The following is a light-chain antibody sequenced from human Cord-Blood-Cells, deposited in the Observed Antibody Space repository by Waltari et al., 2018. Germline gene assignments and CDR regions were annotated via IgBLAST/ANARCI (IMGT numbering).Light chain of an antibody. Sequence: DLQMTQSPSSLSASVGDKVTITCQASQDISNYSNWYQQKPGKAPKLLIYDASNLETGVPSRFSGSGSGTDFTFTISSLQPEDIATYYCQQYDYLPLTFGGGTEVEIK. CDR3: QQYDYLPLT. CDR1: QDISNY. CDR2: DAS. J-gene: IGKJ4*02. V-gene: IGKV1-33*01.